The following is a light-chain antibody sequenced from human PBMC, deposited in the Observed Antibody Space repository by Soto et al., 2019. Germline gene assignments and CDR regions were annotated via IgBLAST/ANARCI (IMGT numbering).Light chain of an antibody. CDR1: QSIGSY. CDR2: DAS. J-gene: IGKJ4*01. CDR3: QQRSEWPLT. V-gene: IGKV3-11*01. Sequence: EIVLTQSPATLSLSPGEGATLSCRASQSIGSYLAWYQQKPGQAPRLLICDASNRATGIPARFSGSGSGTDFTLTISSLEPEAFAVYFCQQRSEWPLTFGGGTKVEIK.